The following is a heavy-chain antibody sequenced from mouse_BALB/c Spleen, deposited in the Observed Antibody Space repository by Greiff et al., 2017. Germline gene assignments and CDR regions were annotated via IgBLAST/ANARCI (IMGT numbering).Heavy chain of an antibody. CDR3: ARSGVWPYAMDY. CDR2: IDPANGNT. D-gene: IGHD2-10*02. V-gene: IGHV14-3*02. Sequence: VQLKESGAELVKPGASVKLSCTASGFNIKDTYMHWVKQRPEQGLEWIGRIDPANGNTKYDPKFQGKATITADTSSNTAYLQLSSLTSEDTAVYYCARSGVWPYAMDYWGQGTSVTVSS. CDR1: GFNIKDTY. J-gene: IGHJ4*01.